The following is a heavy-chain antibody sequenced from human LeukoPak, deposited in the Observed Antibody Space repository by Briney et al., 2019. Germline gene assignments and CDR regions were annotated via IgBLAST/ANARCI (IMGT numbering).Heavy chain of an antibody. D-gene: IGHD6-19*01. J-gene: IGHJ4*02. Sequence: ASVKVSCKPSGYTFTRYYMHWVGQAPGQGREGMGWINPNSGGTNYAQQFQGRVTMTRDTSISTAYMELSRLRSDDTAVYYCARVPRGYSSGWYNFFDYWGQGTLVTVSS. CDR3: ARVPRGYSSGWYNFFDY. CDR1: GYTFTRYY. CDR2: INPNSGGT. V-gene: IGHV1-2*02.